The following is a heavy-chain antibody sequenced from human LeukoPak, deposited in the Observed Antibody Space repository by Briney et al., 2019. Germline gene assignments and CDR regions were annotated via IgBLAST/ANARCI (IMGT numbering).Heavy chain of an antibody. CDR2: IGADGLGR. Sequence: PGGSLRLSCAASGFRFNKYDMTWVRQAPGKGLEWVSAIGADGLGRDYADSVKGRFTISRDNSKSIVFLQMDSLTAGDTARYYCAKRVGGTPESWGLGELGIVSS. CDR3: AKRVGGTPES. V-gene: IGHV3-23*01. CDR1: GFRFNKYD. D-gene: IGHD1-26*01. J-gene: IGHJ4*02.